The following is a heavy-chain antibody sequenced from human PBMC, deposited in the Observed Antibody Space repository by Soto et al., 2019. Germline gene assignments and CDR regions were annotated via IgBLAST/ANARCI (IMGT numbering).Heavy chain of an antibody. CDR2: VGTSGIT. J-gene: IGHJ3*02. Sequence: PGGSLRLSCAASGFSLSNYAVTWVRQAPGKGLEWVSRVGTSGITKYADSVRGRFSISRDSSKDTVNLEMNSLRADDTAVYICARGPYISGRVWGYDMWGQGTMVTVSS. CDR1: GFSLSNYA. V-gene: IGHV3-23*01. D-gene: IGHD6-19*01. CDR3: ARGPYISGRVWGYDM.